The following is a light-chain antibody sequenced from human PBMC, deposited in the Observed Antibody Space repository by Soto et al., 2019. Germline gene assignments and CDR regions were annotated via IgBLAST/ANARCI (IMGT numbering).Light chain of an antibody. CDR3: QQYCSSPRT. J-gene: IGKJ1*01. V-gene: IGKV3-20*01. Sequence: EIVLTQSPGTLSLSPGERATLSCRASQSVSSSYLAWYQQKPGQAPRLLIYGASSRATGIPDRFSGSGSGTDFTLTISRLEPEDFAVYYCQQYCSSPRTFGQGTTVDIK. CDR1: QSVSSSY. CDR2: GAS.